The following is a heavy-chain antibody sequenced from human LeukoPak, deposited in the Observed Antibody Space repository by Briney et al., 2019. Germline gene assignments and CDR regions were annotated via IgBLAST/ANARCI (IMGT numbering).Heavy chain of an antibody. CDR1: GYSISSGYY. CDR2: IYHSGST. J-gene: IGHJ4*02. CDR3: ARGTGRRWQIVDY. D-gene: IGHD4-23*01. Sequence: SETLSLTCTVSGYSISSGYYWGWIRQPPGKGLEWIGSIYHSGSTYYNPPLKSRVTISVDTSKNQFSLKLSSVTAADTAVYYCARGTGRRWQIVDYWGQGTLVTVSS. V-gene: IGHV4-38-2*02.